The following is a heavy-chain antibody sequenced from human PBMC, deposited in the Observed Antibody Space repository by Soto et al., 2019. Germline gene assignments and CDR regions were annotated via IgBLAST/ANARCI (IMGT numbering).Heavy chain of an antibody. CDR1: GGSLGTYY. Sequence: QVQLQESGPGQMKPSETLSLTCSVSGGSLGTYYWTWIRQPPGKGLEWIGHIYYSGNIKSNPSLESRLTMSVDTSKNQFSLRLASVTAADTAVYYCARRSTYHDAFDVWGPGTMVTVSA. CDR3: ARRSTYHDAFDV. J-gene: IGHJ3*01. V-gene: IGHV4-59*08. CDR2: IYYSGNI. D-gene: IGHD6-6*01.